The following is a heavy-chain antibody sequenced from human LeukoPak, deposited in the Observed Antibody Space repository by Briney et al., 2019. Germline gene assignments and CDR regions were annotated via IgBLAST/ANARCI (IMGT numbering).Heavy chain of an antibody. V-gene: IGHV3-7*01. CDR3: APGGVAGDY. D-gene: IGHD6-19*01. J-gene: IGHJ4*02. CDR1: GFTFSSYW. CDR2: IKQDGSER. Sequence: SGGSLRLSCAASGFTFSSYWMNWVRQAPGKGLEWVANIKQDGSERYYVDSVKGRFTISRDNAKNSLFLQMNSLRAEDTAVYYCAPGGVAGDYWGQGTLVTVSS.